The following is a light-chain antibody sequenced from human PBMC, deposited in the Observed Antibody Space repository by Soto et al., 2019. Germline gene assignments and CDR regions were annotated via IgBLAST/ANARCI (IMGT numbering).Light chain of an antibody. Sequence: DIQMTQSPSSLSASIGDRVTITCRASQGISNYLAWYQQRPGKVPKLLIYASSTLQSGVPSRFSGSGSETDFTLTLSSLPPQDVATYYCQNLDSAAFTFGTGTKVDLK. CDR2: ASS. CDR1: QGISNY. CDR3: QNLDSAAFT. V-gene: IGKV1-27*01. J-gene: IGKJ3*01.